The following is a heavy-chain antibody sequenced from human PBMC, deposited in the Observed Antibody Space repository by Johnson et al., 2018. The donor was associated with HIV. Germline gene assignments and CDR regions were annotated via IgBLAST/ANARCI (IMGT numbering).Heavy chain of an antibody. CDR2: LSWNRGSI. D-gene: IGHD6-19*01. CDR1: GFTFDDYA. Sequence: VQLVESGGGLVQPGRSLRLSCAASGFTFDDYAMNLVRQAPGKGLEWVSGLSWNRGSIGYADSVKGRFPISRDNGKNLLYLQMNSLRDEDTALYYCAKGITVAGMGDAFDIWGQGTMVIVSS. CDR3: AKGITVAGMGDAFDI. V-gene: IGHV3-9*01. J-gene: IGHJ3*02.